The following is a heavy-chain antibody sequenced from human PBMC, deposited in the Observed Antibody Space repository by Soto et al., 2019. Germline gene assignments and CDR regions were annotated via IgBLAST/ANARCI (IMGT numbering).Heavy chain of an antibody. D-gene: IGHD6-6*01. J-gene: IGHJ4*02. CDR1: SGSISSSNW. Sequence: SETLSLTCAVSSGSISSSNWWSWVRQPPGKGLEWIGEIYHSGSTNYNPSLKSRVTISVDKSKNQFSLKLSSVTAADTAVYYCAIKSIAASFDYWGQGTLVTVSS. CDR2: IYHSGST. V-gene: IGHV4-4*02. CDR3: AIKSIAASFDY.